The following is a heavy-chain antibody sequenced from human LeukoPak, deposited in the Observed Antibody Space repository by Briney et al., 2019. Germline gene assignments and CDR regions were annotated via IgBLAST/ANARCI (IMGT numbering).Heavy chain of an antibody. J-gene: IGHJ4*02. Sequence: SETLSLTCTVSGGSISSSSYYWGWIRQPPGKGLEWIGSIYYSGSTYYNPSLKSRVTISVDTPKNQFSLKLSSVTAADTAVYYCARRRRLGYFDYWGQGTLVTVSS. CDR3: ARRRRLGYFDY. V-gene: IGHV4-39*01. D-gene: IGHD3-16*01. CDR2: IYYSGST. CDR1: GGSISSSSYY.